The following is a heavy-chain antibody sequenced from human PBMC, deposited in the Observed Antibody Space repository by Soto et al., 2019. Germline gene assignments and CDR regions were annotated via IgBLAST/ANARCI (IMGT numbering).Heavy chain of an antibody. CDR3: AKVFYYYDSSGYYYFDS. V-gene: IGHV3-23*01. J-gene: IGHJ4*02. CDR1: GFTFSSYA. CDR2: ISGSGGST. Sequence: SGGSLRLSCAASGFTFSSYAMSWVRQAPGKGLEWVSAISGSGGSTYYADSVKGRFTISRDNSKNTLYLQMSSLRAEDTAVYYCAKVFYYYDSSGYYYFDSWGPGTLVTSPQ. D-gene: IGHD3-22*01.